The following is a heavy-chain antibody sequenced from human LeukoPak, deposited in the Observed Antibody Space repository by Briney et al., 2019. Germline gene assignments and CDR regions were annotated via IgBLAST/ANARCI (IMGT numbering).Heavy chain of an antibody. CDR1: GFTVSSNY. J-gene: IGHJ4*02. CDR3: ARGLTVAGWKNFDY. CDR2: IYSGGST. V-gene: IGHV3-66*01. Sequence: PGGSLRLSCAASGFTVSSNYMSWVRQAPGKGLEWVSVIYSGGSTYYADSVKGRFTISRDNSKNTLYLQMNRLRAEDTAVYYCARGLTVAGWKNFDYWGQGTLVTVSS. D-gene: IGHD6-19*01.